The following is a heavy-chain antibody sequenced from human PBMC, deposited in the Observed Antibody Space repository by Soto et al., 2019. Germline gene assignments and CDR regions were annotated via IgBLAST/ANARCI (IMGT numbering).Heavy chain of an antibody. D-gene: IGHD3-10*01. J-gene: IGHJ4*02. CDR3: AREGGPGGWFGESAFDY. Sequence: QVQLVESGGGVVQPGRSLRLSCAASGFTFSSYAMHWVRQAPGKGLEWVAVISYDGSNKYYADSVKGRFTFSRDNSKNTRYMQMNSRRAEDTAVYYCAREGGPGGWFGESAFDYWGQGTLVTVSS. V-gene: IGHV3-30-3*01. CDR2: ISYDGSNK. CDR1: GFTFSSYA.